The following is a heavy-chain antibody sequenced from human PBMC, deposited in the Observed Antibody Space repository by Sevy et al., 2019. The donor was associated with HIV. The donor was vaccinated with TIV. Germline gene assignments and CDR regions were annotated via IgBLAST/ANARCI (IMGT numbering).Heavy chain of an antibody. CDR1: GYTLTELS. CDR3: ATDHLRRSARGYFDY. Sequence: ASVKVSCKVSGYTLTELSMHWVRQAPGKGLEWMGGFDPEDGETIYAQKFQGRVTMTEDTSTDTAYMELSSLRSEDTAVYYCATDHLRRSARGYFDYWGHGTLVTVSS. V-gene: IGHV1-24*01. J-gene: IGHJ4*01. CDR2: FDPEDGET. D-gene: IGHD6-6*01.